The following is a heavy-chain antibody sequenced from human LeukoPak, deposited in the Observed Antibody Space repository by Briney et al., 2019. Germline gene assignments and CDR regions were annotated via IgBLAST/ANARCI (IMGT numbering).Heavy chain of an antibody. J-gene: IGHJ2*01. Sequence: PGESLQISCKGSGYSFPTYWIGWVRQMPGGGLEWMGIIYPGDSDTSYSPSFQSQVTISADKSISTAYLQWSSLKASDTAMYYCARRVAGYWYFDLWGRGTLVAVSS. CDR1: GYSFPTYW. CDR3: ARRVAGYWYFDL. V-gene: IGHV5-51*01. CDR2: IYPGDSDT. D-gene: IGHD6-19*01.